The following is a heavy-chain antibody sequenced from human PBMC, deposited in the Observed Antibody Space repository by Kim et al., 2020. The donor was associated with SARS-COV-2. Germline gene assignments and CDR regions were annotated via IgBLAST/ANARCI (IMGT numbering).Heavy chain of an antibody. J-gene: IGHJ4*02. Sequence: ASVKVSCKASGYTFMHYHINWMRQAAGQGLEWMGWTDPNNGNTAYAQRLQGRVTLTRDTSINTFYMDLSSLTSEDTAVYFCARWDPAIRAFDGWGQGTLVTVSS. V-gene: IGHV1-8*01. D-gene: IGHD1-26*01. CDR2: TDPNNGNT. CDR1: GYTFMHYH. CDR3: ARWDPAIRAFDG.